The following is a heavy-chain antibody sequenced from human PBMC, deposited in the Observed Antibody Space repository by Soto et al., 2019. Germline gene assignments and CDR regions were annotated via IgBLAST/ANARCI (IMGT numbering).Heavy chain of an antibody. V-gene: IGHV3-30*18. CDR1: GFTFRNYG. D-gene: IGHD3-16*01. CDR2: ISHDGSSK. Sequence: QVQVVESGGGVVQPGRSLRLSCAASGFTFRNYGMHWVRQAPGKGLEWVAVISHDGSSKYYADSVKGRFTISRDNSKNSRYLRINILRTEDTAVYYSAKDWGIHFCSGNSCLDYWGQGSRV. CDR3: AKDWGIHFCSGNSCLDY. J-gene: IGHJ4*02.